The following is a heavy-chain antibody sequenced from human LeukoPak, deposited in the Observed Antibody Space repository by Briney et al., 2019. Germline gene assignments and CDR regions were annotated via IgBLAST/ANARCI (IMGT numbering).Heavy chain of an antibody. V-gene: IGHV4-39*07. CDR3: ARDCSGGSCYGAFDI. Sequence: SETLSLTCTVSGGSISSSTYYWGWIRQPPGKGLEWVGIIYYSGSTYYSPSLKSRITISVDTSENRFSLKLSSVTATDTAVYYCARDCSGGSCYGAFDIWGQGTMVTVSS. D-gene: IGHD2-15*01. CDR1: GGSISSSTYY. CDR2: IYYSGST. J-gene: IGHJ3*02.